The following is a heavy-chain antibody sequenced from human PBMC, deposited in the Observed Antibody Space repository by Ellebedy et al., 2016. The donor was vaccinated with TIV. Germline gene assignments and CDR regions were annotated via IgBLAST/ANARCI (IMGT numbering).Heavy chain of an antibody. CDR1: GYTFTSYY. CDR3: AIRYSSGWSLDY. D-gene: IGHD6-19*01. J-gene: IGHJ4*02. V-gene: IGHV1-46*01. CDR2: INPSGGRT. Sequence: ASVKVSCXASGYTFTSYYMHWVRQAPGQGLEWMGIINPSGGRTSYAQKSQGRVTMTRDTSTSTVYMELSSLRSEDTAVYYCAIRYSSGWSLDYWGQGTLVTVSS.